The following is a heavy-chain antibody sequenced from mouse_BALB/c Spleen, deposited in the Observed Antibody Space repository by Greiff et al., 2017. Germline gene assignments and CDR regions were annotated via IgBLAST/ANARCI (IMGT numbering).Heavy chain of an antibody. CDR1: GFTFSSFG. J-gene: IGHJ4*01. CDR3: AREGGYAMDY. V-gene: IGHV5-17*02. Sequence: DVKLVESGGDLVKPGGSLKLSCAASGFTFSSFGMHWVRQAPEKGLEWVAYISSGSSTIYYADTVKGRFTISRDNPKNTLFLQMTSLRSEDTAMYYCAREGGYAMDYWGQGTSVTVSS. CDR2: ISSGSSTI.